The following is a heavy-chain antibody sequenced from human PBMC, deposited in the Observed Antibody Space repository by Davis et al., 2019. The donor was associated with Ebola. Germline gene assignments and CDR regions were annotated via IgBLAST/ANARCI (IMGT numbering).Heavy chain of an antibody. J-gene: IGHJ3*01. CDR3: AKDTSNVWFDV. D-gene: IGHD6-19*01. CDR1: GFTFSNYA. V-gene: IGHV3-23*01. Sequence: GESLKISCAAPGFTFSNYAMSWVRQAPGKGLEWVSSITASGGTTYYADSVKGRFTISRDNSKNTLHLQMNSLRVEDTAIYYCAKDTSNVWFDVWGQGTMVTVSS. CDR2: ITASGGTT.